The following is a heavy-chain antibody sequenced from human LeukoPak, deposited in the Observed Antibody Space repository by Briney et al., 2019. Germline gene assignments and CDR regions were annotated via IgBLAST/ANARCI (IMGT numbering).Heavy chain of an antibody. CDR1: GFTFSNAW. Sequence: GGSLRLSCAASGFTFSNAWMNWVRQAPGKGLEWVGRIKSKTDGGTTDYAAPVKGRFTISRDDSKNTLYLQMNSLKTEDTAVYYCTTDPPFGQQLVTRDYWGQGTLVTVSS. CDR3: TTDPPFGQQLVTRDY. V-gene: IGHV3-15*07. D-gene: IGHD6-13*01. CDR2: IKSKTDGGTT. J-gene: IGHJ4*02.